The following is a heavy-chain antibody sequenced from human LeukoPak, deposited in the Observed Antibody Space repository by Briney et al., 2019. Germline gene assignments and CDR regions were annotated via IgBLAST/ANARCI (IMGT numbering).Heavy chain of an antibody. CDR1: GYTFTSYY. CDR2: INPSGGST. J-gene: IGHJ3*02. Sequence: ASVKVSCMASGYTFTSYYMHWVRQAPGQGLEWVGIINPSGGSTSYAQKFQGRVTMTRDTSTSTVYMELSSLRSEDTAVYYCAREWAYDSSGYYYGVSYAFDIWGQGTMVTVSS. CDR3: AREWAYDSSGYYYGVSYAFDI. D-gene: IGHD3-22*01. V-gene: IGHV1-46*01.